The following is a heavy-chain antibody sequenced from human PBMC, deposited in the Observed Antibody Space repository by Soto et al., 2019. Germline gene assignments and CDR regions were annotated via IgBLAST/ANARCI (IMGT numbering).Heavy chain of an antibody. CDR1: GDSVSSNSAA. J-gene: IGHJ3*02. Sequence: PSQTVSLTCAISGDSVSSNSAAWNWIRQSPSRGLERLGRTYYRSKWYNDYAVSVKSRITINPDTSKNQFSLQLNSVTPEDTAVYYCARDQVGWGIAATDDAFDIWGQGTMVTVSS. V-gene: IGHV6-1*01. CDR3: ARDQVGWGIAATDDAFDI. CDR2: TYYRSKWYN. D-gene: IGHD6-13*01.